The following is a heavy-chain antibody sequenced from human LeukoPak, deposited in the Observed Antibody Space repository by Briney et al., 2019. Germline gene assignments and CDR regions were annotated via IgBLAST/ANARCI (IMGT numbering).Heavy chain of an antibody. CDR1: GFTFSSYA. CDR3: AHPYCTNGVCYTGYYGMDV. D-gene: IGHD2-8*01. J-gene: IGHJ6*02. CDR2: ISGSGGST. Sequence: GGSLRLSCAASGFTFSSYAMSWVRQTPGKGLEWVSGISGSGGSTYYADSVKGRFTISRDNSKNTLYLQMNSLRAEDTAVYYCAHPYCTNGVCYTGYYGMDVWGQGTTVTVSS. V-gene: IGHV3-23*01.